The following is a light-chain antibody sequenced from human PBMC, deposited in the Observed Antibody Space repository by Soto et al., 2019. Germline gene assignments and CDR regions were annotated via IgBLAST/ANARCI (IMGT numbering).Light chain of an antibody. CDR2: GAS. V-gene: IGKV3-20*01. CDR1: QSVSSN. J-gene: IGKJ1*01. CDR3: QQYGSSPRT. Sequence: IVLTQSPGTLSLSPGERATLSCRASQSVSSNLAWYRQKPGQAPSLLIYGASSRATGIPDRFSGSGSGTDFTLTISRLEPEDFAVYYCQQYGSSPRTFGQGTKVDIK.